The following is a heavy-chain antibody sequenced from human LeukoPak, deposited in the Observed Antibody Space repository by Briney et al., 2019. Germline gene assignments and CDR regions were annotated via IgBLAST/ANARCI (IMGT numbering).Heavy chain of an antibody. Sequence: GGSLRLSCAASGFTVSSNYMSWVRQAPGKGLEWVSVIYSGGSTSYADSVKGRFTISRDNSKNTLYLQMNSLRAEDTAVYYCAKSAPYYDILTGYYIHDAFDIWGQGTMVTVSS. CDR1: GFTVSSNY. CDR2: IYSGGST. D-gene: IGHD3-9*01. CDR3: AKSAPYYDILTGYYIHDAFDI. V-gene: IGHV3-53*01. J-gene: IGHJ3*02.